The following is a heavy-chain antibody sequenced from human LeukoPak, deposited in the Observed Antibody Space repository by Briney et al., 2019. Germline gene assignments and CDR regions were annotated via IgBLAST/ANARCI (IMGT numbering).Heavy chain of an antibody. J-gene: IGHJ6*02. V-gene: IGHV3-7*01. CDR2: IKQGGSEK. D-gene: IGHD6-13*01. Sequence: PGGSLRLSCAASGFTFSSYWMSWVRQAPGKGLEWVANIKQGGSEKYYVDSVKGRFTISRDNAKNSLYLQMNSLRAEDTAVYYCARERVAYSSIRDGMDVWGQGTTVTVSS. CDR3: ARERVAYSSIRDGMDV. CDR1: GFTFSSYW.